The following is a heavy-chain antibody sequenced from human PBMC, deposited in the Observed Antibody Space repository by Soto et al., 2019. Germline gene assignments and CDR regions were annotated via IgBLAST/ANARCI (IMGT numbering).Heavy chain of an antibody. J-gene: IGHJ6*02. V-gene: IGHV3-30-3*01. CDR1: GFTFSSYA. CDR2: ISYDVSSK. D-gene: IGHD6-13*01. Sequence: QVQLVESGGGVVQPGRSLRLSCAASGFTFSSYAMHWVRQAPGKGLEWVAVISYDVSSKYYADSVKGRFTISRDNSKNTLYLQMNSLRSEDTAVYYWARDRAAAAGYRYYYYYGMDVWGQGPTVTVSS. CDR3: ARDRAAAAGYRYYYYYGMDV.